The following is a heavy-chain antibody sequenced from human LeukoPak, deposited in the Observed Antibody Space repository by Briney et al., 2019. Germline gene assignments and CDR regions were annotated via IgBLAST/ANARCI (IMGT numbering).Heavy chain of an antibody. CDR1: GFTFSNYA. CDR2: ISSSSSYI. V-gene: IGHV3-21*04. D-gene: IGHD3-3*01. J-gene: IGHJ4*02. Sequence: GGSLRLSCAASGFTFSNYAMTWVRQAPGKGLEWVSSISSSSSYIYYADSVKGRFTISRDNAKNSLYLQMNSLRAEDMALYYCAKDMTPGGFGVVIMDYWGQGTLVTVSS. CDR3: AKDMTPGGFGVVIMDY.